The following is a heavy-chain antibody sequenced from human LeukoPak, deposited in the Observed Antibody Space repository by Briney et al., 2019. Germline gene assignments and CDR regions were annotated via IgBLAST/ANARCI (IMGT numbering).Heavy chain of an antibody. D-gene: IGHD2-21*02. J-gene: IGHJ3*02. Sequence: PSETRSLTCAVYGGAFSGYYWSWIRQPPGKGLEWIGEINHRGTTNYHPSLKSRVTISVDTSKTPFSLKLSSVTAAATAVYYCAGPEVTAPLDAFDIWGQGTMVTVSS. CDR2: INHRGTT. V-gene: IGHV4-34*01. CDR3: AGPEVTAPLDAFDI. CDR1: GGAFSGYY.